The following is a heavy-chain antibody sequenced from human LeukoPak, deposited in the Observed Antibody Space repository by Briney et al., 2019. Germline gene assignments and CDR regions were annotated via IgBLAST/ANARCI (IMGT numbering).Heavy chain of an antibody. D-gene: IGHD6-6*01. CDR3: ARDSPSSIAARRSDY. V-gene: IGHV4-59*01. CDR1: GGSISVYS. J-gene: IGHJ4*02. CDR2: IFDSGST. Sequence: SETLSLTCTVSGGSISVYSWSWIRQPPGKGLEWIGFIFDSGSTNYNPSLKSRVAISADTSKNQFSLNLNSVTAADTAVYYCARDSPSSIAARRSDYWGQGTLVTVSS.